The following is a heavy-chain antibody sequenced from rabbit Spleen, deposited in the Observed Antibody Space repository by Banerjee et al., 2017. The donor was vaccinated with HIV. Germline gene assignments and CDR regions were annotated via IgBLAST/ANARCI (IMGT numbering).Heavy chain of an antibody. V-gene: IGHV1S45*01. J-gene: IGHJ4*01. CDR2: IVAGSSSA. D-gene: IGHD4-2*01. Sequence: QEHLKESGGGLVQPGGSLKLSCKASGFTLSSYYMNWVRQAPGKGLEWIACIVAGSSSAYYASWAKGRFTISKTSSTTVTLQMTSLTAADTATYFCARDVTDSNSYFKLWGQGTLVTVS. CDR3: ARDVTDSNSYFKL. CDR1: GFTLSSYYM.